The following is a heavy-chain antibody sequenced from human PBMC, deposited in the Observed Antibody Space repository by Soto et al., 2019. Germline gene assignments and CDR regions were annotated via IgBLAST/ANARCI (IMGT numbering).Heavy chain of an antibody. CDR1: GLAFSTADRA. V-gene: IGHV2-5*02. J-gene: IGHJ4*02. D-gene: IGHD1-1*01. Sequence: QITVKESGPALVKPTQTLTLTCTFSGLAFSTADRAVGWIRQAPGKALDWLALFNGADNKRYSPSLKNRLTIASGTSKIQVVLTMTDMDPVDTATYSCANGRTSGKTIFFEYWGQGTLVTVSA. CDR3: ANGRTSGKTIFFEY. CDR2: FNGADNK.